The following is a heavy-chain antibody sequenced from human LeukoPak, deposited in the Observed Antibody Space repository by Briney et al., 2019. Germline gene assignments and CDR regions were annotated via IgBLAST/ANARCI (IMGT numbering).Heavy chain of an antibody. CDR3: ARLTQDDFWSGYPYYFDY. CDR2: IYYSGST. D-gene: IGHD3-3*01. V-gene: IGHV4-59*01. J-gene: IGHJ4*02. CDR1: GGSISSYY. Sequence: SEPLSLTCTVSGGSISSYYWSWIRQPPGKGLEWIGYIYYSGSTNYNPSLKSRVTILVDTSKNQFSLKLSSVTAADTAVYYCARLTQDDFWSGYPYYFDYWSQGT.